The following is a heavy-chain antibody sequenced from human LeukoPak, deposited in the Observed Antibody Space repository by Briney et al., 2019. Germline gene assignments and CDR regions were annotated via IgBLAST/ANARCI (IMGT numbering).Heavy chain of an antibody. CDR2: INHTGST. V-gene: IGHV4-34*01. CDR1: GGSFRGYL. CDR3: ARGPIVVVNRFFDY. D-gene: IGHD2-21*01. Sequence: SETLSLTCTVYGGSFRGYLWTGTRQSPGKGLEWIGEINHTGSTNYNPSLKSRVTISVDTSKSQFSLRLNSLAAADTAMYYCARGPIVVVNRFFDYSVQGTLVTVSS. J-gene: IGHJ4*02.